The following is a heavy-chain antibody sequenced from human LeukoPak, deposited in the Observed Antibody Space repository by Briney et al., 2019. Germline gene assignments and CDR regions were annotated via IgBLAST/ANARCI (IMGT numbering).Heavy chain of an antibody. CDR1: GYSFSNSL. V-gene: IGHV5-51*01. Sequence: GESLKISCKGSGYSFSNSLIGWVRQLPGKGLEWMGIIYPGDSDTRYSPSFQGQVTISADKSISTAYLQWSSLKVSDTAMYYCARLTAHMSVGGWGQGTVVTVSA. J-gene: IGHJ4*02. CDR2: IYPGDSDT. CDR3: ARLTAHMSVGG. D-gene: IGHD2-2*01.